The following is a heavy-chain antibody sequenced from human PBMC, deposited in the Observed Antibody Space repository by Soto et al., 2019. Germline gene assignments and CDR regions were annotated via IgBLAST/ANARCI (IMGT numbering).Heavy chain of an antibody. Sequence: SETLSLTCAVYGGSFSGYYWSWIRQPPGKGLEWIGEINHSGSTNYNPSLKSRVTISVDTSKNQLSLKLSSVTAADTAVYYCARGTVTLYYYYGMDVWGQGTTVTVSS. CDR3: ARGTVTLYYYYGMDV. D-gene: IGHD4-17*01. J-gene: IGHJ6*02. CDR1: GGSFSGYY. V-gene: IGHV4-34*01. CDR2: INHSGST.